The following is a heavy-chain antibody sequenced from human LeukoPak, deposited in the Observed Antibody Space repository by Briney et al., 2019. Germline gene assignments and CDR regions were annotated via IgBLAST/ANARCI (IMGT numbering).Heavy chain of an antibody. Sequence: GGSLRLSCAPSGFTFSSYAMHWVRQAPGKGWKWAALIAYDGSNKYYADSVKGRFIISRDNSKNTLYLQMNSLRAEDTAVYYCARDEGIVVVVAAMDYWGEGTLVTVSS. D-gene: IGHD2-15*01. CDR3: ARDEGIVVVVAAMDY. CDR1: GFTFSSYA. J-gene: IGHJ4*02. CDR2: IAYDGSNK. V-gene: IGHV3-30-3*01.